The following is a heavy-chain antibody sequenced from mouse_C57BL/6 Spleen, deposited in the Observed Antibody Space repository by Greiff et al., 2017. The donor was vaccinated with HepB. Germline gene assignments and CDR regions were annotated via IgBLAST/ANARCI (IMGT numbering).Heavy chain of an antibody. V-gene: IGHV1-64*01. CDR2: IHPNSGST. Sequence: VKLQQSGAELVKPGASVKLSCKASGYTFTSYWMHWVKQRPGQGLEWIGMIHPNSGSTNYNEKFKSKATLTVDKSSSTAYMQLSSLTSEDSAVYYCARPGYYGSSYDFDYWGQGTTLTVSS. CDR1: GYTFTSYW. CDR3: ARPGYYGSSYDFDY. D-gene: IGHD1-1*01. J-gene: IGHJ2*01.